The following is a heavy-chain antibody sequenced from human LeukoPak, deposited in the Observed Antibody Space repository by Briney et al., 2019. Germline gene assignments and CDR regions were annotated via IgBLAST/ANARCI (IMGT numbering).Heavy chain of an antibody. J-gene: IGHJ4*02. CDR3: ASQWQVDY. CDR1: DGSNSRYY. D-gene: IGHD5-12*01. CDR2: IHYSGST. V-gene: IGHV4-59*08. Sequence: SETLSLTCSVSDGSNSRYYWSWIRQSPGKGLEWIGYIHYSGSTNYNPSLKSRATISVDTSKNQLSLKLSSVTAADTAVYYCASQWQVDYWGQGTLVTVSS.